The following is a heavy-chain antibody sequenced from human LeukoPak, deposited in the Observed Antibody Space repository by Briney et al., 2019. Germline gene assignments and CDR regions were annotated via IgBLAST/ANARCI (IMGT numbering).Heavy chain of an antibody. CDR1: GFTFDDYT. CDR3: AKDITPSSKSGYFDY. V-gene: IGHV3-43*01. Sequence: GGSLRLSCAASGFTFDDYTMHWVCQAPGKGLEWVSLISWDGGSTYYADSVKGRFTISRDNSKNSLYLQMNSLRTEDTALYYCAKDITPSSKSGYFDYWGQGNLVTVSS. CDR2: ISWDGGST. J-gene: IGHJ4*02. D-gene: IGHD4-11*01.